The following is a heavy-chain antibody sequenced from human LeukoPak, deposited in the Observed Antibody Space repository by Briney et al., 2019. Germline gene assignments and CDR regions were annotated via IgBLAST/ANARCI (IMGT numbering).Heavy chain of an antibody. Sequence: SETLSLTCIVSGGSISSSSYYWGWIRQPPGKGLEWIASIYYSGSTYYNPSLKGRVTISVDTSKNQFSLNLSSVTATDTAMCYCARHEYFVNYWGQGTLVTVSS. D-gene: IGHD2/OR15-2a*01. CDR3: ARHEYFVNY. CDR1: GGSISSSSYY. J-gene: IGHJ4*02. V-gene: IGHV4-39*01. CDR2: IYYSGST.